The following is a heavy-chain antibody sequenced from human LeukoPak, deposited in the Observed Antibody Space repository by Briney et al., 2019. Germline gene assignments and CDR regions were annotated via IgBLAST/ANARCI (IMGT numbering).Heavy chain of an antibody. D-gene: IGHD3-10*01. V-gene: IGHV1-2*02. J-gene: IGHJ6*03. CDR2: ISPNSGGT. Sequence: ASVKVSCKASGYTFTGYYMHWVRQAPGQGLEWMGWISPNSGGTNYAQKFQGRVTMTRDTSISTAYMELSRLRSDDTAVYYCARFGFGERYMDVWDKGTTVTVSS. CDR1: GYTFTGYY. CDR3: ARFGFGERYMDV.